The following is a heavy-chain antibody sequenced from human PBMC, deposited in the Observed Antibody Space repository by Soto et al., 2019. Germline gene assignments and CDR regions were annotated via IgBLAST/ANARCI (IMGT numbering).Heavy chain of an antibody. J-gene: IGHJ3*02. CDR3: AGGYCRGGSCRRGAFDI. V-gene: IGHV1-8*01. Sequence: ASVKVSCKASVHTFTSYDINWVRQATGQGLEWMGWMNPNSGNTGYAQKFQGRVTMTRNTSISTAYMELSSLRSEDTAVYYCAGGYCRGGSCRRGAFDIWSQGTMVTVS. CDR2: MNPNSGNT. D-gene: IGHD2-15*01. CDR1: VHTFTSYD.